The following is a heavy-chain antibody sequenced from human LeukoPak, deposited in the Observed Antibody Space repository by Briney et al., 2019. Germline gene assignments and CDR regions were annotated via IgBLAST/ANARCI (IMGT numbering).Heavy chain of an antibody. D-gene: IGHD3-22*01. J-gene: IGHJ4*02. V-gene: IGHV4-30-2*01. CDR1: GGSISSGGYY. Sequence: SQTLSLTCTVSGGSISSGGYYWSWIRQPPGEGLEWIGEINHSGSTNYNPSLKSRVTISVDTSKNQFSLKLSSVTAADTAVYYCARGRYYDSSGYLRMYFDYWGQGTLVTVSS. CDR2: INHSGST. CDR3: ARGRYYDSSGYLRMYFDY.